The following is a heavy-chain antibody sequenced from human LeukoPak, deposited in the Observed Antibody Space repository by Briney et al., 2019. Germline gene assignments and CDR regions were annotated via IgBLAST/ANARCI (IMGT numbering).Heavy chain of an antibody. CDR2: INNGSSDK. V-gene: IGHV3-21*05. CDR1: GFTFSLHA. D-gene: IGHD3-3*01. CDR3: ARDGYEPGLIDF. J-gene: IGHJ4*02. Sequence: PGESLRLSCAASGFTFSLHAMNWVRQAPGKGLEWVSYINNGSSDKNYTASVRGRFTISRDNAKKTLYLQMNSLRAEDTAVYYCARDGYEPGLIDFWGQGTLVSVSS.